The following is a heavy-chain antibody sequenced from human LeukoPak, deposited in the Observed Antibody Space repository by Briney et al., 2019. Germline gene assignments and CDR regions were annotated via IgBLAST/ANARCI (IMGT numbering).Heavy chain of an antibody. Sequence: SETLSLTCTVSGGSISSSSYYWGWLRQPPGKGLEWIGSIYYSGSTYYNPSLKSRVTISVDTSKNQFSLKLSFVTAADTAVYYCASPIVVVPAAIFHFDYWGQGTLVTVSS. CDR3: ASPIVVVPAAIFHFDY. J-gene: IGHJ4*02. CDR2: IYYSGST. V-gene: IGHV4-39*01. CDR1: GGSISSSSYY. D-gene: IGHD2-2*02.